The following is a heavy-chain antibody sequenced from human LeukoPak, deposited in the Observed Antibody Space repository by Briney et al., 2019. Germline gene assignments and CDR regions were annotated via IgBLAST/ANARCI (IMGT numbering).Heavy chain of an antibody. CDR1: GYTFTSYG. CDR3: ASWRYCSSTSCYGQYYYYYYMDV. Sequence: GASVKVSRKASGYTFTSYGISWVRQAPGQGLEWMGWISAYHGNTNYAHKFQGRVTITADKSTSTAYMELRSLRSEDRAVYYCASWRYCSSTSCYGQYYYYYYMDVWGKGTTVTVSS. V-gene: IGHV1-18*01. J-gene: IGHJ6*03. D-gene: IGHD2-2*01. CDR2: ISAYHGNT.